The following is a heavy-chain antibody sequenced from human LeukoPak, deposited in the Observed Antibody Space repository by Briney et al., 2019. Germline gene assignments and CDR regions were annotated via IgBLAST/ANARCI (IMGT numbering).Heavy chain of an antibody. V-gene: IGHV4-34*01. D-gene: IGHD6-19*01. CDR3: ARKEQWLPHDAFDI. CDR2: INHSGST. CDR1: GGSFSGYY. Sequence: SETLSLTCAVYGGSFSGYYWSWIRQPPGKGLEWIGEINHSGSTNYNPSLKSRVTISVDTSKNQLSLKLSSVTAADTAVYYCARKEQWLPHDAFDIWGQGTMVTVSP. J-gene: IGHJ3*02.